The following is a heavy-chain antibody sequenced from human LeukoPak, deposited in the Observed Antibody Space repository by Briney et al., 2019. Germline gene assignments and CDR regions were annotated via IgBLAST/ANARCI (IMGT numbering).Heavy chain of an antibody. J-gene: IGHJ4*02. CDR1: GFSFNIYW. D-gene: IGHD2/OR15-2a*01. Sequence: GGSLRLSCAASGFSFNIYWMSWVRQAPGKGLEWVANINHDGSEKYYVDSVKGRFTISRDNVKNSLYLQMNSLRAEDTAVYYCARDLEYATSSGDYWGQGTLVIVSS. CDR3: ARDLEYATSSGDY. V-gene: IGHV3-7*01. CDR2: INHDGSEK.